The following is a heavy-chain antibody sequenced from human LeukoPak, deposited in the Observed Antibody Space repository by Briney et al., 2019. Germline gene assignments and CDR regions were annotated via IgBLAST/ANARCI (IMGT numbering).Heavy chain of an antibody. Sequence: GGSLRLSCAGSGFTFSSYSMYWVRQAPGKGLEWVSSISGTSDYIYYAESVKGRFTISRDNGQNSLYLQMNSLRAEDTAVYYCARREPQGCSGTSCFAGPVGHWGQGTLVTVSS. J-gene: IGHJ4*02. CDR1: GFTFSSYS. CDR3: ARREPQGCSGTSCFAGPVGH. V-gene: IGHV3-21*06. CDR2: ISGTSDYI. D-gene: IGHD2-2*01.